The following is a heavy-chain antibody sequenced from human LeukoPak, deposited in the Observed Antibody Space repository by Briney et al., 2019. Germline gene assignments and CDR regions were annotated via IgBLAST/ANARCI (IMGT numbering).Heavy chain of an antibody. V-gene: IGHV4-34*01. D-gene: IGHD4-17*01. CDR1: GGSFSGYY. Sequence: SETLSLTCAVYGGSFSGYYWSWIRQPPGKGLEWIGEINHSGSTNYNPPLKSRVTISVDTSKNQFSLKLSSVTAADTAVYYCARGATVNAFDIWGKGTMVTVSS. CDR3: ARGATVNAFDI. CDR2: INHSGST. J-gene: IGHJ3*02.